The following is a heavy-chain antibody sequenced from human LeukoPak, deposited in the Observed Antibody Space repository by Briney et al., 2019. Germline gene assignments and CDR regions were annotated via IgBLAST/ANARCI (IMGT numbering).Heavy chain of an antibody. CDR1: GFTFSSYS. J-gene: IGHJ4*02. V-gene: IGHV3-48*04. CDR2: ISSSSSTI. D-gene: IGHD1-26*01. CDR3: ARVDGWELSYDDY. Sequence: PGGSLRLSCAASGFTFSSYSMNWVRQAPGKGLEGVSYISSSSSTIYYADSVKGRFTISGDNAKNSLYLQMNSLRAEDTAVYYCARVDGWELSYDDYWGQGTLVTVSS.